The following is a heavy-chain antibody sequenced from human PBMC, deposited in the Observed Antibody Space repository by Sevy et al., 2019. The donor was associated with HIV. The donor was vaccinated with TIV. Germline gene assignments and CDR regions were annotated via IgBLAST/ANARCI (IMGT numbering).Heavy chain of an antibody. V-gene: IGHV4-34*01. J-gene: IGHJ5*02. D-gene: IGHD3-10*01. CDR2: INHSGST. CDR3: ARVGDVAPYEWFDP. CDR1: DGSFSNYY. Sequence: SETLSLTCAVHDGSFSNYYWGWIRQPPGKGLEWIGEINHSGSTKDNPSLKSRVFMSVDTSKNQFSLKLRSVTAADTAVYYCARVGDVAPYEWFDPWGQGTLVTVSS.